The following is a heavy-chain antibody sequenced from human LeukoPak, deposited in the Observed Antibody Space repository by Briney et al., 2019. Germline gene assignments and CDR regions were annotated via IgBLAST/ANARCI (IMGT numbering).Heavy chain of an antibody. CDR1: GFTFSAVW. J-gene: IGHJ4*02. V-gene: IGHV3-7*04. Sequence: GSLRLSCAASGFTFSAVWMTWVRQAPGKGLEWVANINQDGGEKYYLDSVKGRITISRDNAKNSLYLQMNSLRAEDTAVYYCARETRHNVWGSYRYYIDYWGQGTLVTASS. CDR2: INQDGGEK. D-gene: IGHD3-16*02. CDR3: ARETRHNVWGSYRYYIDY.